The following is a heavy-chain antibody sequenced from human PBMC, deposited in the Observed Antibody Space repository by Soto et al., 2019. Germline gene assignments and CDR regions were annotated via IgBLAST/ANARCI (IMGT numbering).Heavy chain of an antibody. J-gene: IGHJ5*02. Sequence: GGSLRLSCAASGFTFSSYEMNWVRQAPGKGLEWVSYISSSGSTIYYADSVKGRFTISRDNAKNSLYLQMNSLRPEDTAVYYCARGAVGYSYGYSWFDPWGQGTLVTVSS. CDR3: ARGAVGYSYGYSWFDP. CDR1: GFTFSSYE. D-gene: IGHD5-18*01. V-gene: IGHV3-48*03. CDR2: ISSSGSTI.